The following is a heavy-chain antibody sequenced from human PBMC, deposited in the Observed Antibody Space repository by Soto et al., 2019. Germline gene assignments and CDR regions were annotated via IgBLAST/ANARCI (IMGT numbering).Heavy chain of an antibody. J-gene: IGHJ4*01. CDR1: GGTFSSYA. Sequence: SVKVSCKASGGTFSSYAISWVRQAPGQGLEWMGGIIPIFGTANYAQKFQGRVTITADKSTSTAYMELSSLRSEDTAVYYCASVSWQQLRSGFDYWGHGTLVTVSS. CDR2: IIPIFGTA. D-gene: IGHD6-13*01. V-gene: IGHV1-69*06. CDR3: ASVSWQQLRSGFDY.